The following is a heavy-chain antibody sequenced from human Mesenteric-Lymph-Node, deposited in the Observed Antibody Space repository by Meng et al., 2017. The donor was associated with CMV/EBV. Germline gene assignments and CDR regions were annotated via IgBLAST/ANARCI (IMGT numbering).Heavy chain of an antibody. V-gene: IGHV4-39*02. J-gene: IGHJ4*02. CDR1: GGSISSSSYY. CDR2: IYYSGST. CDR3: AREATVVNLGSPDH. Sequence: SETLSLTCTVSGGSISSSSYYWGWIRQPPGKGLEWIGSIYYSGSTYYNPSLKSRVTISVDTSKNQFSLKLSSVTAADTAVYYCAREATVVNLGSPDHWGQGTLVTVSS. D-gene: IGHD4-23*01.